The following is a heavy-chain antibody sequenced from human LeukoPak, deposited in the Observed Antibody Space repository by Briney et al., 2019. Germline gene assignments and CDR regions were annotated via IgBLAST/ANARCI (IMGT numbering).Heavy chain of an antibody. V-gene: IGHV3-66*01. CDR1: GFTVSSNY. J-gene: IGHJ4*02. D-gene: IGHD2-2*01. Sequence: HPGGSLRLSCVVSGFTVSSNYMSWVRQAPGKGLEWVPVIYSGGSTYYADSVKGRFTISRDNSKNTLYLQMNSLRAEDTAVYYCAREGCSSTSCYGRYFDFWGQGTLVTVSS. CDR3: AREGCSSTSCYGRYFDF. CDR2: IYSGGST.